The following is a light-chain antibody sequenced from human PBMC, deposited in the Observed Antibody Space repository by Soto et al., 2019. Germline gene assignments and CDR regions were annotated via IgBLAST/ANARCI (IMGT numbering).Light chain of an antibody. CDR2: DAS. Sequence: DIQLTQSPSSVSASVGDRVTITCRATRGFTTKLAWYQQKSGRAPKLLIYDASSLESGVPSRFSGSGSGTEFTLTISSLQPDDFATYYCQQYNSYSPWTFGQGTKVDI. CDR3: QQYNSYSPWT. V-gene: IGKV1-5*01. CDR1: RGFTTK. J-gene: IGKJ1*01.